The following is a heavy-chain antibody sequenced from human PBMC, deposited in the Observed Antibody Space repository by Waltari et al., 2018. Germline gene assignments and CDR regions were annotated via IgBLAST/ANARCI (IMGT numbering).Heavy chain of an antibody. J-gene: IGHJ4*02. V-gene: IGHV1-46*03. Sequence: QVQLVQSGAEVKKPGASVKVSCKASGYTFTSYSMHWVRQAPGQGLEWVGIINPSCGSTSYTQKFQCRDTMTRDTSTSTVYMELSSLRSEDTAVYYCARDGRGRWLSQNTRFDYWGQGTLVTVSS. D-gene: IGHD1-26*01. CDR1: GYTFTSYS. CDR3: ARDGRGRWLSQNTRFDY. CDR2: INPSCGST.